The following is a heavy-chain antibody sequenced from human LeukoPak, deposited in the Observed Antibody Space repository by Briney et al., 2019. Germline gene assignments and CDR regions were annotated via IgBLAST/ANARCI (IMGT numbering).Heavy chain of an antibody. CDR2: IYYSGST. J-gene: IGHJ4*02. D-gene: IGHD3-10*01. Sequence: PSETLSLTCTVSGGSISSGDYYWSWIRQPPGKGLEWIGYIYYSGSTYYNPSLKSRVTISVDTSKNQFSLKLSSVTAADTAVYYCARDNKGGSGSYYFDYWGQGTLVTVSS. CDR1: GGSISSGDYY. CDR3: ARDNKGGSGSYYFDY. V-gene: IGHV4-30-4*01.